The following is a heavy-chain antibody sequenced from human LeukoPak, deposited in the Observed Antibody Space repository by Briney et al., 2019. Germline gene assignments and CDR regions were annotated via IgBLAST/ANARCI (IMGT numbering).Heavy chain of an antibody. CDR1: GFTFSSYG. D-gene: IGHD5-24*01. Sequence: GGSLRLSCAASGFTFSSYGMHWVRLAPGKGLEWVAVISYDGSNKYYADSVKGRFTISRDNSKNTLYLQMNSLRAEDTAVYYCAKVKDGYNFRPIRYYYYGMDVWGQGTTVTVSS. CDR2: ISYDGSNK. J-gene: IGHJ6*02. CDR3: AKVKDGYNFRPIRYYYYGMDV. V-gene: IGHV3-30*18.